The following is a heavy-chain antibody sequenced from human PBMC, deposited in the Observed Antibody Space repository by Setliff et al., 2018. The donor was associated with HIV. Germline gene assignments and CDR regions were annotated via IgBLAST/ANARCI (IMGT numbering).Heavy chain of an antibody. D-gene: IGHD5-18*01. Sequence: ASVKVSCKVSGYTLTELSMHWVRQAPGKGLEWMGWINPNTGATHYAQKFQGRVTLTRDTSISTAYMELNRLRSDDTAVYYCARSYIAFLSTWYYGMDVWGQGTTVTVSS. CDR1: GYTLTELS. J-gene: IGHJ6*02. V-gene: IGHV1-2*02. CDR3: ARSYIAFLSTWYYGMDV. CDR2: INPNTGAT.